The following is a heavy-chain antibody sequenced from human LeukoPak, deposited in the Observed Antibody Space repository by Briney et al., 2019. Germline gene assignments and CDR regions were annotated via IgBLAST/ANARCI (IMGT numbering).Heavy chain of an antibody. Sequence: QPGGSLRLSCAASGFTLSSYAMSWVRQAPGKGLEWVSVISGSGGSTYYADSVKGRFTISRDNSKNTLYVQMNSLRAEDTAVYYCAKGPQVGSGYHPDYWGQGTLVTVSS. CDR3: AKGPQVGSGYHPDY. CDR1: GFTLSSYA. CDR2: ISGSGGST. V-gene: IGHV3-23*01. J-gene: IGHJ4*02. D-gene: IGHD3-22*01.